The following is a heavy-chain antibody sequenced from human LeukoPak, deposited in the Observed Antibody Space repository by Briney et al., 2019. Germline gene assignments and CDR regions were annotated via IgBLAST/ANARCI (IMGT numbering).Heavy chain of an antibody. CDR2: INPSSDGGTT. Sequence: GGSLRLSCAASGFTFTKAWMSWVRQAPGKGLEWVGHINPSSDGGTTDYAAPVKGRFSISRDDSKNTLHLQMNRLKTEDTAVHYCTTGTWIQLWLADYWGQGTLVTVSS. CDR1: GFTFTKAW. D-gene: IGHD5-18*01. J-gene: IGHJ4*02. V-gene: IGHV3-15*01. CDR3: TTGTWIQLWLADY.